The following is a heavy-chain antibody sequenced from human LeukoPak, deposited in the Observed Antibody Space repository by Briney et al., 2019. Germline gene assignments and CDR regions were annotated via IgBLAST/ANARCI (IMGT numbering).Heavy chain of an antibody. CDR2: ISADNGNT. J-gene: IGHJ6*02. V-gene: IGHV1-18*01. CDR1: GYTFNSDD. CDR3: ARSTPYYYGMDV. D-gene: IGHD3-10*01. Sequence: ASVKISCKASGYTFNSDDISWVRQAPGQGLEWMGRISADNGNTNYAQKVQGRVTMTTDTSTSTAYMELRSLRSDDTAVDYCARSTPYYYGMDVWGQGTTVTVSS.